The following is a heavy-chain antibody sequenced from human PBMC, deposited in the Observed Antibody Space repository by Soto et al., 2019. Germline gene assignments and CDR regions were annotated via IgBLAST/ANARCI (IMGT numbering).Heavy chain of an antibody. CDR1: GFTCVDYT. CDR3: SREYSSGYSGFDY. D-gene: IGHD3-22*01. Sequence: PVGSHRHSSTASGFTCVDYTMSWFRQATGKGLEWVGFIRSKAYGGTTEHAASVKGRFTISRDDSKSIAYLQMNGLKTEDTAVYYCSREYSSGYSGFDYWGQGTLVTVSS. J-gene: IGHJ4*02. V-gene: IGHV3-49*03. CDR2: IRSKAYGGTT.